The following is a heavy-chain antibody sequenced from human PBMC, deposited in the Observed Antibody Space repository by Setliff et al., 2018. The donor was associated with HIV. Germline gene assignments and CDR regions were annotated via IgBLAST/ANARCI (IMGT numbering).Heavy chain of an antibody. V-gene: IGHV4-4*02. CDR3: ARGDSTWPTQLLDV. CDR1: GGSISSSHY. Sequence: SETLSLTCAVSGGSISSSHYWSWVRQTPVKGLEWIGEIYHSGSVNHNPSLRSRVTMSVDKSKNHFSLRLSSVTAADTAVYYCARGDSTWPTQLLDVWGKGTTVTVSS. J-gene: IGHJ6*04. D-gene: IGHD2-2*01. CDR2: IYHSGSV.